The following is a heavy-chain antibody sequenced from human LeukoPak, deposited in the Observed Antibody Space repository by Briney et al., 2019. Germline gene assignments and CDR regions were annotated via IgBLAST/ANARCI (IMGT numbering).Heavy chain of an antibody. D-gene: IGHD1-1*01. V-gene: IGHV4-59*01. Sequence: SETLSLTCTVSGGSISSYYWSWIRQPSGKGLEWIGYIYYSGSTNYNPSLKSRVTISVDTSKNQFSLKLSSVTAADTAVYYCARGDGTTGTTCAFDIWGQGTMVTVSS. CDR3: ARGDGTTGTTCAFDI. CDR1: GGSISSYY. J-gene: IGHJ3*02. CDR2: IYYSGST.